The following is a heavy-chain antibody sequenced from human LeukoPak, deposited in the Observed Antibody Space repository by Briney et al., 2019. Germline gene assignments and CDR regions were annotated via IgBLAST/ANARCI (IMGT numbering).Heavy chain of an antibody. CDR2: IYYSGST. CDR1: GGSISSYY. J-gene: IGHJ4*02. D-gene: IGHD2-21*01. Sequence: SETLSLTCTVSGGSISSYYWSWIRQPPGKGREGIGYIYYSGSTNYNPSLKSRVTISVDTSKNQFSLKLSSVTAADTAVYYCARRGEAGSAFDYWGQGTLVTVSS. V-gene: IGHV4-59*08. CDR3: ARRGEAGSAFDY.